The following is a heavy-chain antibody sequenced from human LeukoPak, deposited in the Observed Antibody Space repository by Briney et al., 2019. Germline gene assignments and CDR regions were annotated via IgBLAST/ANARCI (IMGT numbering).Heavy chain of an antibody. Sequence: GGSLRHSCAASGFTFSDYYMSWIRQAPGKGLEWISYISSSGSIIYYADSVKGRFTISRDNAKNSLYLQMNSLGAEDTAVYYCARGGSMNFASGMDVWGKGTTVTVSS. V-gene: IGHV3-11*04. CDR2: ISSSGSII. D-gene: IGHD3/OR15-3a*01. J-gene: IGHJ6*04. CDR1: GFTFSDYY. CDR3: ARGGSMNFASGMDV.